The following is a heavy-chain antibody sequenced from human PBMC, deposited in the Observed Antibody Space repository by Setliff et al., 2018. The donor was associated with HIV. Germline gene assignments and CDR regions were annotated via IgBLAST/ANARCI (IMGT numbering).Heavy chain of an antibody. J-gene: IGHJ5*02. V-gene: IGHV3-23*01. CDR1: GFTFSTCV. CDR3: ARTFSSRWFGSSGNWFDP. Sequence: AGGSLRLSCAASGFTFSTCVMTWVRQAPGKGLEWVSAISGGGGGTYYADSVKGRFTISRDNSKNTLYLQMNSLRAEDTAIYYCARTFSSRWFGSSGNWFDPCGQGTLVTVSS. CDR2: ISGGGGGT. D-gene: IGHD6-13*01.